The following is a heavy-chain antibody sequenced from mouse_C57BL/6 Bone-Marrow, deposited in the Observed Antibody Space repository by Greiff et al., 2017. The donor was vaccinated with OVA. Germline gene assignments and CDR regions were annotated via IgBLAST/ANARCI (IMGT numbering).Heavy chain of an antibody. D-gene: IGHD4-1*01. CDR1: GYTFTSYT. J-gene: IGHJ2*01. Sequence: QVQLQQSGAELARPGASVKMSCKASGYTFTSYTMHWVKQKPGQGLEWIGYINPSSGYTKYNQKFKDKATLTADKSSSTAYMQLSSLTSEDSAVYYCARNANWYYFDYWGQGTTLTVSS. CDR3: ARNANWYYFDY. CDR2: INPSSGYT. V-gene: IGHV1-4*01.